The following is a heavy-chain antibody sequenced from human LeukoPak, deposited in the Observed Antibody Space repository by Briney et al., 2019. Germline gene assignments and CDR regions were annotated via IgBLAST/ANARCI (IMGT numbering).Heavy chain of an antibody. CDR2: ISSNGGST. D-gene: IGHD3-10*01. CDR1: GFTFSSYA. J-gene: IGHJ4*02. V-gene: IGHV3-64*04. CDR3: AKWQYYGSGDDY. Sequence: EPGGSLRLSCSASGFTFSSYAMHWVRQAPGKGLEYVSAISSNGGSTYYADSVKGRFTISRDNSKNTLFLQMNSLRAEDTAIYYCAKWQYYGSGDDYWGQGTLVTVSS.